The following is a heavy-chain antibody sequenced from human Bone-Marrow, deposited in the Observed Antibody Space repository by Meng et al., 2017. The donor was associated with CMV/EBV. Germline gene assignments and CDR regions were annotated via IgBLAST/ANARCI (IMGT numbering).Heavy chain of an antibody. Sequence: GESLKISCAAAGFSFSSYNMNWVRQAPGKGLEWVSFISTSGRYIYYADSVKGRFTISRDNAKNSLDLQMDSLRAEDTAVYYCARDAEGWNSSSSGRFDYWGQGTLVTVSS. CDR3: ARDAEGWNSSSSGRFDY. D-gene: IGHD6-6*01. CDR1: GFSFSSYN. V-gene: IGHV3-21*06. CDR2: ISTSGRYI. J-gene: IGHJ4*02.